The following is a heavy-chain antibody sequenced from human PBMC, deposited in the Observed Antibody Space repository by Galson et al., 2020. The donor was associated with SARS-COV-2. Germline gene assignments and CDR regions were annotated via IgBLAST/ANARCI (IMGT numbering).Heavy chain of an antibody. CDR2: ISSSSSYI. CDR3: ARACTTRPWGEAFDI. CDR1: GFTFSSYS. V-gene: IGHV3-21*01. Sequence: GESLKISCAASGFTFSSYSMNWVRQAPGKGLEWVSYISSSSSYIYYADSVKGRFTISRDNAKNSLYLQMNSLRAEDTAVYYCARACTTRPWGEAFDIWGQGTMVTVSS. J-gene: IGHJ3*02. D-gene: IGHD2-2*01.